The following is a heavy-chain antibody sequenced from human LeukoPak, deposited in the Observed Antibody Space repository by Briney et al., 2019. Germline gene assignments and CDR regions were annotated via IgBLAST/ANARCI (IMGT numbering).Heavy chain of an antibody. V-gene: IGHV1-18*01. Sequence: ASVKVSCKASGYTFIGYGISWVRQAPGQGLEWMGWISAYNGNTNYAQKLQGRVTMTTDTSTSTAYMELRSLRSDDTAVYYCARTGRDNRNSIFDYWGQGTLVTVSS. J-gene: IGHJ4*02. CDR2: ISAYNGNT. D-gene: IGHD1-14*01. CDR3: ARTGRDNRNSIFDY. CDR1: GYTFIGYG.